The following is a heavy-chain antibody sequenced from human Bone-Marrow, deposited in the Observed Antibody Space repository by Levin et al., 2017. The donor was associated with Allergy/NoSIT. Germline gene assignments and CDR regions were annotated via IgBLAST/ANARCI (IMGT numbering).Heavy chain of an antibody. CDR2: IKQDGSEK. CDR1: GFTFSSDS. Sequence: SCAASGFTFSSDSMTWVRQAPGKGLEWVANIKQDGSEKYYVDSVKGRFTISRDNAKNSLYLQMNSLRAEDTAMYYCARGTWLRYFDLWGQGTLVTVSS. D-gene: IGHD5-12*01. V-gene: IGHV3-7*01. CDR3: ARGTWLRYFDL. J-gene: IGHJ4*02.